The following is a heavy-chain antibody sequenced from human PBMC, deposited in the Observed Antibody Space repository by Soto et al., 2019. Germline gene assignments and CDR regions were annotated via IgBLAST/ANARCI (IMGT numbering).Heavy chain of an antibody. J-gene: IGHJ3*02. CDR2: IKQDGSEK. D-gene: IGHD3-3*01. Sequence: EVHLVESGGGLVQPGGSLRLSCAASGITFSNYWMTWVRQAPGKGLEWVANIKQDGSEKYYVDSVKGRFTISRDNAKNSLYLQMNSLRDEDTAVYYCARDQDDSSDAFDIWGQGTMVTVSS. CDR3: ARDQDDSSDAFDI. V-gene: IGHV3-7*01. CDR1: GITFSNYW.